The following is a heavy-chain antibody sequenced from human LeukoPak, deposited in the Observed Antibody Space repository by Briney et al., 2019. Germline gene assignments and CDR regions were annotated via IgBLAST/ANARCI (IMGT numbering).Heavy chain of an antibody. Sequence: ASVKVSCKASGYTFTSYDINWVRQATGQGLEWMGWMNPNSGNTGYAQKFQGRVTITRNTSISTAYMELSSLRSEDTAVYYCARDPDSSSWYSNWFDPWGQGTLVTVSS. V-gene: IGHV1-8*03. CDR2: MNPNSGNT. D-gene: IGHD6-13*01. J-gene: IGHJ5*02. CDR1: GYTFTSYD. CDR3: ARDPDSSSWYSNWFDP.